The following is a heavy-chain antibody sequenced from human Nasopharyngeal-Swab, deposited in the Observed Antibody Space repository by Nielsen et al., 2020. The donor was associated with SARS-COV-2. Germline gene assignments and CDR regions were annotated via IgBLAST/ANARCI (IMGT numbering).Heavy chain of an antibody. V-gene: IGHV1-2*06. CDR1: GYTFADYY. J-gene: IGHJ4*02. CDR2: INPNSGDT. Sequence: ASVKVSCKAAGYTFADYYIQWVRQDPGQGLEWMGRINPNSGDTIYAQKFQGRVTMTRDTSISTAYMELSRLRSDDTAVYYCARDLTSYYYDNSDYYRDFWGQGTLVTVSS. D-gene: IGHD3-22*01. CDR3: ARDLTSYYYDNSDYYRDF.